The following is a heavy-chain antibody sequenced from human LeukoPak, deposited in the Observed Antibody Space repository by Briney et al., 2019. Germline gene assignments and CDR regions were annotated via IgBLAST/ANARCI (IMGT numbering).Heavy chain of an antibody. V-gene: IGHV3-11*06. Sequence: GGSLRLSCAASGFTFSDYYMSWIRQAPGKGLEWVSSISSSRSYIYYADSVKGRFTISRDNAKNSLYLQMNSLRADDTAVYYCATLTGANWFDPWGQGTLVTVSS. CDR1: GFTFSDYY. D-gene: IGHD1-14*01. J-gene: IGHJ5*02. CDR2: ISSSRSYI. CDR3: ATLTGANWFDP.